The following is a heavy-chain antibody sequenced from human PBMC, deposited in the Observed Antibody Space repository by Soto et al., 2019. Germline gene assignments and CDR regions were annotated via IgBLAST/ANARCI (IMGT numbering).Heavy chain of an antibody. D-gene: IGHD3-10*01. CDR1: GFTFSSYA. CDR3: AKVLHGSGSYGYYYGMDV. Sequence: EVQLLESGGGLVQPGGSLRLSCAASGFTFSSYAMSWVRQAPGKGLEWVSAISGSGGSTYYADSVKGRFTISRDNSMNALYLQMNSLRAEDTAIYYCAKVLHGSGSYGYYYGMDVWGQGTTVTVSS. J-gene: IGHJ6*02. V-gene: IGHV3-23*01. CDR2: ISGSGGST.